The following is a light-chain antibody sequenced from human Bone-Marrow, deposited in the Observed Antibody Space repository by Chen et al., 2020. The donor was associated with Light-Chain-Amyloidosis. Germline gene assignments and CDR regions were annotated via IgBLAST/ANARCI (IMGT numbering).Light chain of an antibody. CDR1: DLPTKY. J-gene: IGLJ2*01. V-gene: IGLV3-25*03. CDR3: QSADSSGTYEVI. Sequence: YELTQPPSVSVSPGPTASVTCSGDDLPTKYAYWYQQKPGQAPVLVIHRDTERPSGISERFSGSSSGTTATLTISGVQAEDEADYHCQSADSSGTYEVIFGGGTKLTVL. CDR2: RDT.